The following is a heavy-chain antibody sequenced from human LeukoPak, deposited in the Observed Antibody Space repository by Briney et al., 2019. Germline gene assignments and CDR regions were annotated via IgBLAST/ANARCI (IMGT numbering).Heavy chain of an antibody. CDR2: INSDRSST. CDR3: ARDPYGGEEFDY. J-gene: IGHJ4*02. V-gene: IGHV3-74*01. Sequence: PGGSLRLSCAASGFTFSSYWMHWLRQAPGKRLLWVSRINSDRSSTSYADSVKGRFTISRDNAKNTLYLQMNSLRAEDTAVYYCARDPYGGEEFDYWGQGTLVTVSS. CDR1: GFTFSSYW. D-gene: IGHD4-23*01.